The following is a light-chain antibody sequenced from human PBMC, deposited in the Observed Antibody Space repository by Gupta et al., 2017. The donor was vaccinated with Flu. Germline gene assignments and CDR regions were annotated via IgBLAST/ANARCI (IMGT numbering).Light chain of an antibody. V-gene: IGKV3-15*01. Sequence: EIVMTQSPATLSVSPGERATLSCRASQSVRSNLAWYQQKPGQAPRLLIYGASTRDTGIPARFSGSGYGKEFTLTISSRQSEDFAVYYCQQDNNWPPYTFGQGTKMDIK. J-gene: IGKJ2*01. CDR2: GAS. CDR3: QQDNNWPPYT. CDR1: QSVRSN.